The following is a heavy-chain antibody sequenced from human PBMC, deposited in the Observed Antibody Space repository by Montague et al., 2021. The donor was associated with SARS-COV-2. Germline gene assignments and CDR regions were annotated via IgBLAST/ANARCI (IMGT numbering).Heavy chain of an antibody. Sequence: SLRLSCAASGFTVSSNYMSWVRQAPGKGLEWVSVIYSGGSTYYADSVKGRFTISRHNSKNTLYLQMNSLRAEDTAGYYCARGLTYGSGRSYYYYGMDVWGQGTTVTVSS. CDR1: GFTVSSNY. V-gene: IGHV3-53*04. CDR3: ARGLTYGSGRSYYYYGMDV. J-gene: IGHJ6*02. D-gene: IGHD3-10*01. CDR2: IYSGGST.